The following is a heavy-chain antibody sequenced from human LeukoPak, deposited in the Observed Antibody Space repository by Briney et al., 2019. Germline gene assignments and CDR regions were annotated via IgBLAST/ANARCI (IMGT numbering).Heavy chain of an antibody. J-gene: IGHJ4*02. CDR3: ARQSEGFDS. V-gene: IGHV4-59*08. Sequence: PSETLSLTCTVSGNSIRSYYWNWIRQPPGKGLEWIGYIYYSGTTSYNPSLRSRVTISVDMSKNQFSLRLTSVTAADTAGYYCARQSEGFDSWGQGTLVTVSS. CDR2: IYYSGTT. CDR1: GNSIRSYY.